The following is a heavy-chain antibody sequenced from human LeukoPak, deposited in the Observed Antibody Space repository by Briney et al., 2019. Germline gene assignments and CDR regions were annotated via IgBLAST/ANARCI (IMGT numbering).Heavy chain of an antibody. J-gene: IGHJ6*02. CDR1: GFTFSSYS. V-gene: IGHV3-21*01. CDR3: AREQDCSSTSCYSYYGMDV. Sequence: GGSLRLSCAASGFTFSSYSMNWVRQAPGKGLEWVSSISSSSSYIYYADSVKGRFTISRDNAKNSLYLQMNSLRAEDTAVYYCAREQDCSSTSCYSYYGMDVWGQGTTVTVSS. CDR2: ISSSSSYI. D-gene: IGHD2-2*02.